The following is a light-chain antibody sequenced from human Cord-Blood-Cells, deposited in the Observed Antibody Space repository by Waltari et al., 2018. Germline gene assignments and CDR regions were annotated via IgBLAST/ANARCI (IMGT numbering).Light chain of an antibody. CDR1: SSDVGGYNY. CDR2: DVS. J-gene: IGLJ2*01. CDR3: SSYTSSLVV. Sequence: QSALTQPASVSGSPGQSITISCTGTSSDVGGYNYVSWYQQHPGKAPNLMIYDVSKRPSGVSNRFSGSKSGNTASLTISGLQAEDEADYYCSSYTSSLVVFGGGTKLTVL. V-gene: IGLV2-14*01.